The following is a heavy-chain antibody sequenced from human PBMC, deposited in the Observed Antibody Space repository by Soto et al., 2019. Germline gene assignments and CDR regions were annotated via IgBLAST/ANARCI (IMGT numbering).Heavy chain of an antibody. CDR1: GYPFNDYG. D-gene: IGHD6-13*01. CDR2: ISAYNGNT. J-gene: IGHJ4*02. V-gene: IGHV1-18*01. Sequence: GASVKLSCKSSGYPFNDYGVSWVRQAPGQGLEWMGWISAYNGNTNYAQKVQGRVSMTTDTSTNTAYMELRSLRSEDTAVYYCARDGSSSWHYFDYWAQGTLVTVSS. CDR3: ARDGSSSWHYFDY.